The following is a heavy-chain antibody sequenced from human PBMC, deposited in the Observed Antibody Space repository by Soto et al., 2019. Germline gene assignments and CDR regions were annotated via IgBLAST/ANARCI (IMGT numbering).Heavy chain of an antibody. D-gene: IGHD3-10*01. J-gene: IGHJ6*03. CDR1: GGSISSSSYY. CDR2: IYYSGST. CDR3: ARYLDGSGSYYNEVDYMDV. Sequence: SETLSLTCTVSGGSISSSSYYWGWIRQPPGKGLEWIGSIYYSGSTYYNPSLKSRVTISVDTSKNQFSLKLSSVTAADTAVYYCARYLDGSGSYYNEVDYMDVWGKGTTVTVSS. V-gene: IGHV4-39*01.